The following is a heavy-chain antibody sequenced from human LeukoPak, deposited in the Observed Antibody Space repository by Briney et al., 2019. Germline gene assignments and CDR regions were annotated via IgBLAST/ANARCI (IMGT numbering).Heavy chain of an antibody. CDR3: ARGDLGYCSSTSCYGRGDLDY. V-gene: IGHV5-51*01. D-gene: IGHD2-2*01. CDR1: GYSFTSYW. Sequence: GESLKISCKGSGYSFTSYWIGWVRQMPGKGLEWMGIIYPGDSDTRYSPSFQGQVTISADKSISTAYLQWSSLKASDTAMYYCARGDLGYCSSTSCYGRGDLDYWGQGTLVTVSS. J-gene: IGHJ4*02. CDR2: IYPGDSDT.